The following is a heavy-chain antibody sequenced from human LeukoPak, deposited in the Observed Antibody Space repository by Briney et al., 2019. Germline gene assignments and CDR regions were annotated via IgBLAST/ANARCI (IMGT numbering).Heavy chain of an antibody. CDR1: RFTFSNSI. V-gene: IGHV3-30*03. J-gene: IGHJ3*02. CDR3: AREGHTSGYCGCFDN. CDR2: MSFDGFSK. Sequence: GGSLRLSCASSRFTFSNSIFHWVRQAPGKGLEWVAAMSFDGFSKYYADSVKGRFTTSRDDSRSTVDLQLSILGPDDTAVYYCAREGHTSGYCGCFDNWGQGTAVAVSS. D-gene: IGHD3-22*01.